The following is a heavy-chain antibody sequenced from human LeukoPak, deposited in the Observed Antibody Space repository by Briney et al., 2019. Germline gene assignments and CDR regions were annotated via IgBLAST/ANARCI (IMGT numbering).Heavy chain of an antibody. D-gene: IGHD1-26*01. J-gene: IGHJ4*02. Sequence: GGSLRLSCAASGFTFSSYWMHWVRQAPGKGLVWVSRINTDGSSTSYADSVKGRFTISRDNAKNTLYLQMNSLRAEDTALYYCAKDGTSGSYYFDYWGQGTLVTVSS. CDR1: GFTFSSYW. CDR2: INTDGSST. CDR3: AKDGTSGSYYFDY. V-gene: IGHV3-74*01.